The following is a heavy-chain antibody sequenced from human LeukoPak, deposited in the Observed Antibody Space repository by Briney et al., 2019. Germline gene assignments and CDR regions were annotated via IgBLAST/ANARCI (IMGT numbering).Heavy chain of an antibody. CDR1: GYTFTSYD. D-gene: IGHD1-7*01. V-gene: IGHV1-8*01. CDR3: ARAAGARTGTTDY. J-gene: IGHJ4*02. CDR2: MNPNSGNT. Sequence: ASVKVSCKASGYTFTSYDINWLRQATGQGLEWMGWMNPNSGNTGYAQKFQGRVTMTRNTSISTAYMVLSSLRSEDTAVYYCARAAGARTGTTDYWGQGTLVTVSS.